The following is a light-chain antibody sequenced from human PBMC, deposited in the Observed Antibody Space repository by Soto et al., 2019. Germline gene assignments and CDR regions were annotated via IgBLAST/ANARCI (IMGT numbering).Light chain of an antibody. CDR3: QQYSSSWT. Sequence: ELVLTQSPDTLSLSPGARATLSCRASQSVSRTYLAWYQQKPGQAPRLLIYDASTWATGIPARFSGSGSGTEFTLTLSRLEPEDSAVDDCQQYSSSWTFGQGTKVDI. V-gene: IGKV3-20*01. J-gene: IGKJ1*01. CDR1: QSVSRTY. CDR2: DAS.